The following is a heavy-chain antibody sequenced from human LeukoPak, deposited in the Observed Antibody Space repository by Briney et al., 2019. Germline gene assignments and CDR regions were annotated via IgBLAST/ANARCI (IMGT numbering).Heavy chain of an antibody. J-gene: IGHJ4*02. CDR1: GFTFSSCA. CDR3: AKANSGSYLDYFDS. Sequence: PGGSLRLSCAASGFTFSSCAMSWVRQAPGRRLEWVSTISHTGGSTHYADSVKGRFTISRDNSKNTVYLQVNTVRADDTAVYYCAKANSGSYLDYFDSWGQGTLVTVSS. CDR2: ISHTGGST. D-gene: IGHD1-26*01. V-gene: IGHV3-23*01.